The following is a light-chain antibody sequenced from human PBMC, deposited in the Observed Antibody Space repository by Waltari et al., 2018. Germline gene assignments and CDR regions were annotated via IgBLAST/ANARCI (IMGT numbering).Light chain of an antibody. J-gene: IGLJ7*01. Sequence: QSVLTQPPSVSAAPGQRVTISCSGGSSNIGNNYVSWYRQFPGTAPKLLLYEDMERPSGIPGRFPGSKSGTSATLDITGLQAGDEADYYCGTWDSSLSGAVFGGGTHLTVL. CDR1: SSNIGNNY. CDR2: EDM. CDR3: GTWDSSLSGAV. V-gene: IGLV1-51*02.